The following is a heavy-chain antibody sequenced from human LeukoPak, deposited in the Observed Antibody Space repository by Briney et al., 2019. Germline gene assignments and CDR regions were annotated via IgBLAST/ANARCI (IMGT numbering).Heavy chain of an antibody. V-gene: IGHV3-48*03. CDR1: GFTFSSYE. CDR3: ARSGYYYYGLDV. CDR2: ISNSGSTI. Sequence: GGSLRLSCAAPGFTFSSYEMNWVRQAPGKGLEWVSYISNSGSTIYYADSVKGRFTISRDNAKNSLYLHMNSLRAEDTAVYYCARSGYYYYGLDVWGQGTTVTVSS. J-gene: IGHJ6*02.